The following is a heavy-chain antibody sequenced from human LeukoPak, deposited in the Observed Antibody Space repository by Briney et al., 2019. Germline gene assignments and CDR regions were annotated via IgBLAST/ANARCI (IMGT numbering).Heavy chain of an antibody. D-gene: IGHD3-3*01. CDR3: AKDRYDFWSGYYNDAFDI. V-gene: IGHV3-23*01. CDR2: ISGSGGST. CDR1: GFTVSSNY. J-gene: IGHJ3*02. Sequence: GGSLRLSCAASGFTVSSNYMSWVRQAPGKGLEWVSAISGSGGSTYYADSVKGRFTISRDNSKNTLYLQMNSLRAEDTAVYYCAKDRYDFWSGYYNDAFDIWGQGTMVTVSS.